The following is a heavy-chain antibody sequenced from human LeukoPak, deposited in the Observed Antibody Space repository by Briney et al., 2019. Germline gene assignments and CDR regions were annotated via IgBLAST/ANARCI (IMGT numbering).Heavy chain of an antibody. CDR2: INPTGGST. CDR3: ARDRTGITTYYYYMDV. J-gene: IGHJ6*03. V-gene: IGHV1-46*01. Sequence: ASVKVSCKASGYTFTSYYMHWVRQAPGQGLEWMGLINPTGGSTGYAQKFQGRVTMTRDTSISTAYMELSSLRSEDTAVYYCARDRTGITTYYYYMDVWGKGTTVTVSS. CDR1: GYTFTSYY. D-gene: IGHD3-3*01.